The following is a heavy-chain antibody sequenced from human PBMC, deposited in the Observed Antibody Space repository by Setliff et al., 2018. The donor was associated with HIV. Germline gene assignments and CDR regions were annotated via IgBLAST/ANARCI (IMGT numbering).Heavy chain of an antibody. V-gene: IGHV3-48*01. CDR2: ISSSSSTT. D-gene: IGHD1-1*01. Sequence: GGSLRLSCAASGFTFSSYSMNWVRQAPGKGLEWVSYISSSSSTTYYADSVKGRLTISRDNSQNALYLHMNSLRAEDTAVYYCARNSQKGIQPLLLASWGPGTLVTVSS. CDR1: GFTFSSYS. CDR3: ARNSQKGIQPLLLAS. J-gene: IGHJ4*02.